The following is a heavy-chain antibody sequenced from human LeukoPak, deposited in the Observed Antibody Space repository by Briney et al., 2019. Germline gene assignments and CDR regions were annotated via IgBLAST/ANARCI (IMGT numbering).Heavy chain of an antibody. CDR1: GFTFSSYG. V-gene: IGHV3-30*18. Sequence: PGRSLRLSCAASGFTFSSYGMHWVRQSPGKGLEWVAVISYAVSNKYYADSVKGRFTISRDNSKNTLYLQMDSLRAEDTAVYYCAKANTAMSYFDYRGQGTLVTVSS. CDR2: ISYAVSNK. J-gene: IGHJ4*02. D-gene: IGHD5-18*01. CDR3: AKANTAMSYFDY.